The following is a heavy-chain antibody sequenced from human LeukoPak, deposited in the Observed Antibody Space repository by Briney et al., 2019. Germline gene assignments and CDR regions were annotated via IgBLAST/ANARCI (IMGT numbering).Heavy chain of an antibody. CDR1: GGSISSSSYY. CDR3: ASSQWSSSWYPNWFDP. D-gene: IGHD6-13*01. CDR2: IYYSGST. V-gene: IGHV4-39*07. J-gene: IGHJ5*02. Sequence: SETLSLTCTVSGGSISSSSYYWGWIRQPPGKGLEWIGSIYYSGSTYYNPSLKSRVTISVDTSKNQFSLKLSSVTAADTAVYYCASSQWSSSWYPNWFDPWGQGTLVTVSS.